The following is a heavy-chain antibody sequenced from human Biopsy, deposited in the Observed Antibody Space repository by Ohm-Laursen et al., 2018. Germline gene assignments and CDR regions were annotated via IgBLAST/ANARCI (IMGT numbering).Heavy chain of an antibody. J-gene: IGHJ6*02. CDR2: INPNSGNA. V-gene: IGHV1-2*02. CDR3: ARVPAYPSIDGYYGLDL. D-gene: IGHD3-9*01. Sequence: GASVKVSCKASGYTFAGYYLHWVRQAPGHGLEWIGWINPNSGNANYAQSFQGRLTVTRDTPISTAYMELTSLTFDDTAIYYCARVPAYPSIDGYYGLDLWGQGTTVSVSS. CDR1: GYTFAGYY.